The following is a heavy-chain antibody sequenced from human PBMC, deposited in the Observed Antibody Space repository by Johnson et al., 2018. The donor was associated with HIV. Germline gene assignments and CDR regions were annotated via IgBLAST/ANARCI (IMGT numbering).Heavy chain of an antibody. J-gene: IGHJ3*02. D-gene: IGHD3-10*01. Sequence: QMQLVESGGGVVQPGRALRLSCAASGFTFSNSAMHWVRQAPGKGLEWVAVISYDGDNIYYADSVKGRLTISRDNSKNTLDLQMNSLRVADTAVYYFARDRSLWFRELWPRDAFDMWGQGTKITVSS. V-gene: IGHV3-30-3*01. CDR1: GFTFSNSA. CDR2: ISYDGDNI. CDR3: ARDRSLWFRELWPRDAFDM.